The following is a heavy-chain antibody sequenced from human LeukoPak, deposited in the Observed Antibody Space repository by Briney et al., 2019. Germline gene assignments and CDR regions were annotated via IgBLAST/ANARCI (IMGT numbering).Heavy chain of an antibody. CDR1: GFTVSSNY. Sequence: PGGSLRLSCAASGFTVSSNYMSWVRQAPGKGLEWVSAISGSGGSTYYADSVKGRFTISRDNSKNTLYLQMNSLRAEDTAVYYCAKETDGYDYYGYWGQGTLVTVSS. J-gene: IGHJ4*02. D-gene: IGHD5-12*01. V-gene: IGHV3-23*01. CDR3: AKETDGYDYYGY. CDR2: ISGSGGST.